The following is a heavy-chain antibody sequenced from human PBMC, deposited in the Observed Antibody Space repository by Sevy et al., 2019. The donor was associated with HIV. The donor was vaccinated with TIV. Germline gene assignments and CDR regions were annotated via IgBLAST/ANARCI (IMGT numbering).Heavy chain of an antibody. J-gene: IGHJ3*02. D-gene: IGHD3-22*01. CDR3: ANSPRYYYDSSGYYFQPAFDI. CDR1: GFTLSSYA. V-gene: IGHV3-23*01. CDR2: ISGSGGST. Sequence: GGSLRLSCAASGFTLSSYAMSWVRQAPGKGLEWVSAISGSGGSTYYADSVKGRFTISRDNSKNTLYLQMNSLRAEDTAVYYCANSPRYYYDSSGYYFQPAFDIWGQGTMVTVSS.